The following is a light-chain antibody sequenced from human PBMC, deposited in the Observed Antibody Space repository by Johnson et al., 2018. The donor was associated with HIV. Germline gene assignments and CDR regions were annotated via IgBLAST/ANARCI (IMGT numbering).Light chain of an antibody. CDR2: ENN. CDR1: SSNIGNNY. CDR3: GTWDSSLSSYV. V-gene: IGLV1-51*02. Sequence: QSVLTQPPSVSAAPGQKVTIYCSGSSSNIGNNYVSWYQQLPGTAPKLLIYENNMRPSGIPDRFSGSKSGTSATLGITGLQTGDEADYYCGTWDSSLSSYVFGTGTKVTVL. J-gene: IGLJ1*01.